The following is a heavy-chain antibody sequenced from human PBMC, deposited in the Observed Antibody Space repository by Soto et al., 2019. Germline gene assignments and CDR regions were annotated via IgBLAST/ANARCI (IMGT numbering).Heavy chain of an antibody. D-gene: IGHD5-12*01. J-gene: IGHJ4*02. CDR1: GFTLSDHY. CDR3: ARGGYEYRY. V-gene: IGHV3-72*01. Sequence: EVQVVESGGGLVQPGGSLRLSCAASGFTLSDHYMDWVRQAPGKGLEWVGRTKNKGNSYTTEYAASVKGRFTISRDDVTNSVYLHMNSQKSEDTAVYYCARGGYEYRYWCQGTLVTVAS. CDR2: TKNKGNSYTT.